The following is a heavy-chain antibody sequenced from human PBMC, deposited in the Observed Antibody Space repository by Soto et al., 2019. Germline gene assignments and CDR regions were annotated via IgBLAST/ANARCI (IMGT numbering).Heavy chain of an antibody. Sequence: QLQLQESGPGLVKPSETLSLTCTVSGGSISINNYYWGWIRQPPGKGPEWIGSIYYTGSTYYISSLKSRLTRSLATSTNQYSMRLSSVTAADTAVYYCARHGVNGNHDCWGQGTLITVSS. CDR2: IYYTGST. CDR3: ARHGVNGNHDC. CDR1: GGSISINNYY. D-gene: IGHD2-8*01. V-gene: IGHV4-39*01. J-gene: IGHJ4*02.